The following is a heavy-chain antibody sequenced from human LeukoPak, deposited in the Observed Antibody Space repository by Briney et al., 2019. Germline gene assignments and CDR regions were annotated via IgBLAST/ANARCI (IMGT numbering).Heavy chain of an antibody. V-gene: IGHV1-2*02. CDR1: GYTFSVFY. Sequence: ASVKVSSKDSGYTFSVFYIHWGRQAPGQGLEYVGWITPKSGDTYSPQSFQGRVTMTRDASISAAYMELSSLRSDDTAVYFCARVRLADERAWAYWGQGTLVTVSS. CDR3: ARVRLADERAWAY. D-gene: IGHD3-3*02. J-gene: IGHJ4*02. CDR2: ITPKSGDT.